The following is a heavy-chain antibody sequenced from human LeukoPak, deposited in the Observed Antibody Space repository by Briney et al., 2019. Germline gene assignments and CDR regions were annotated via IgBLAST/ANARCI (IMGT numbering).Heavy chain of an antibody. CDR3: ARDVRNYGVRSAFDI. CDR2: IIPIFGTA. V-gene: IGHV1-69*05. Sequence: SVNVSCKASGGTFSSYAISWVRQAPGQGLEWMGGIIPIFGTANYAQKFQGRVTITTDESTSTAYMELSSLRSEDTAVYYCARDVRNYGVRSAFDIWGQGTMVTVSS. D-gene: IGHD4-11*01. CDR1: GGTFSSYA. J-gene: IGHJ3*02.